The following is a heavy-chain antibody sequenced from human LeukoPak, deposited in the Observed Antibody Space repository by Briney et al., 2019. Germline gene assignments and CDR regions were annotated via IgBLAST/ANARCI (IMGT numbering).Heavy chain of an antibody. CDR1: GYTFTSHY. J-gene: IGHJ4*02. Sequence: ASVKVSCKASGYTFTSHYMHWVRQAPGQGLEWMGIINPSGGSTSYAQKFQGRVTMTRDMSTSTVYMGLSSLRSEDTAVYYCARAHYYGSGSYFPYYWGQGTLVTVSS. D-gene: IGHD3-10*01. CDR2: INPSGGST. V-gene: IGHV1-46*01. CDR3: ARAHYYGSGSYFPYY.